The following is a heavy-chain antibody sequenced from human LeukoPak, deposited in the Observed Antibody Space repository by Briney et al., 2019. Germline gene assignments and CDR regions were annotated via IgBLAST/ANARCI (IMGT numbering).Heavy chain of an antibody. CDR2: IIPILGIA. J-gene: IGHJ4*02. V-gene: IGHV1-69*04. CDR1: GGTFSSYA. CDR3: ARKEDSSGYYYVDY. Sequence: SVKVSCKASGGTFSSYAISWVRQAPGQGLEWMGRIIPILGIANYAQKFQGRVTITADKSTSTAYMELSSLRSEDTAVYYCARKEDSSGYYYVDYWGQGTLVTVSS. D-gene: IGHD3-22*01.